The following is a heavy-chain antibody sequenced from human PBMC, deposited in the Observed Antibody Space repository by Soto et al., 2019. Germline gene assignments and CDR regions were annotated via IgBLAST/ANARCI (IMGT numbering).Heavy chain of an antibody. J-gene: IGHJ5*02. V-gene: IGHV3-30*18. CDR2: ISYDGSNK. CDR1: GFTFSSYG. D-gene: IGHD6-13*01. CDR3: AKSVAAAGTANWFDP. Sequence: HPGGSLRLSCAASGFTFSSYGMHWVRQAPGKGLEWVAVISYDGSNKYYADSVKGRFTISRDNSKNTLYLQMKSLRAEDTAVYYCAKSVAAAGTANWFDPWGQGTLVTVSS.